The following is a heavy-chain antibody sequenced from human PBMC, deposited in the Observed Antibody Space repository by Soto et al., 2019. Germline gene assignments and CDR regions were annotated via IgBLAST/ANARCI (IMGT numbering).Heavy chain of an antibody. CDR3: ARRWGRSFDF. V-gene: IGHV4-30-4*01. J-gene: IGHJ4*02. CDR2: IYYSGST. Sequence: SETLSLTCSVSSGSISSSDYYWSLIRQPPGKGLEWIGYIYYSGSTYYNPSLKSRVTISVDTSKNQFSLKLSSVTAADTAVYYCARRWGRSFDFWGQGTLVTVSS. CDR1: SGSISSSDYY. D-gene: IGHD3-16*01.